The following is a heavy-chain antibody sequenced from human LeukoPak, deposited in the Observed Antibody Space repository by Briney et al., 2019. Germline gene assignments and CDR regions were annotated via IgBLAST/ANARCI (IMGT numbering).Heavy chain of an antibody. D-gene: IGHD6-13*01. CDR3: AREAMGQQLAIDY. CDR1: GGSLSGYY. V-gene: IGHV4-34*01. CDR2: INYSGST. Sequence: SETLSLTCGVYGGSLSGYYWSWLRQPPGKGLEWIAEINYSGSTTYNPSLKSRVTISIDTSKNQFSLKLSSVTAADTAVYYCAREAMGQQLAIDYWGQGTLVTVSS. J-gene: IGHJ4*02.